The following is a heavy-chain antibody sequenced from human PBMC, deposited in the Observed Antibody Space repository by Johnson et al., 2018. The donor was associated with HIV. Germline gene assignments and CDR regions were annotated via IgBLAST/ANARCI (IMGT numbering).Heavy chain of an antibody. CDR3: AKDFGSSSWHAFDV. CDR1: GFTFDDYA. V-gene: IGHV3-30*14. D-gene: IGHD6-13*01. CDR2: ISSDGSNQ. Sequence: QVQLVESGGGLVQPGRSLRLSCAASGFTFDDYAMHWVRQAPGKGLEWVAVISSDGSNQYYAVSVMGRFTISRDNSKNTLDLQMNNRRAEDTSVYYCAKDFGSSSWHAFDVWGQGTMVTVSS. J-gene: IGHJ3*01.